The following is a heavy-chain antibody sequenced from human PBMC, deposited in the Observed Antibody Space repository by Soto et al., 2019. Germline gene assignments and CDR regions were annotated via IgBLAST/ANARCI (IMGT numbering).Heavy chain of an antibody. D-gene: IGHD2-8*01. J-gene: IGHJ4*02. V-gene: IGHV3-30*03. CDR3: GRCNGDDCHSPFDY. CDR1: GFTFSNYG. CDR2: ITKNGRNK. Sequence: QVQLVESGGGVVQPGGSLRLSCAASGFTFSNYGMHWVRQAPGKGLEWVADITKNGRNKDYADSVKGRLAISRDNSKNTLERQMTSRRVEDTAMYYCGRCNGDDCHSPFDYWGQGTLVTVSS.